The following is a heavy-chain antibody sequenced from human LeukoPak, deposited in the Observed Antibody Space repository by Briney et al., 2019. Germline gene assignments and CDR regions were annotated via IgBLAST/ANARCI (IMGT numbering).Heavy chain of an antibody. J-gene: IGHJ6*02. CDR2: IIPIFGTA. Sequence: ASVKVSCKASGGTFSSYAISWVRQPPAQGLEWMGGIIPIFGTANYAQKFQGRVTITADESTSTAYMELSSLRSEDTAVYYCARESDLGYCSSTSCPGGRGYYYYGMDVWGQGTTVTVSS. V-gene: IGHV1-69*01. D-gene: IGHD2-2*01. CDR1: GGTFSSYA. CDR3: ARESDLGYCSSTSCPGGRGYYYYGMDV.